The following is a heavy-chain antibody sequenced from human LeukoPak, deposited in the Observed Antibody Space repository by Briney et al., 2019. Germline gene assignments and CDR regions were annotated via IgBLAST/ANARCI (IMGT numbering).Heavy chain of an antibody. D-gene: IGHD2-15*01. CDR2: ISSNGGST. CDR1: GFTFSSYA. Sequence: PGESLRLSCSASGFTFSSYALHWVRQAPGKGLESVSAISSNGGSTSYADSVKGRFTISRDNSKNTLYLQMSSLRAEDTAVYYCARDLFFGGGSCPHYWGQGTLVTVSS. V-gene: IGHV3-64D*09. CDR3: ARDLFFGGGSCPHY. J-gene: IGHJ4*02.